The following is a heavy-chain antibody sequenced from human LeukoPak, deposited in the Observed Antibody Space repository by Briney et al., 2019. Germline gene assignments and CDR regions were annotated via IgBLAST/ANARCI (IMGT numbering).Heavy chain of an antibody. V-gene: IGHV3-21*01. Sequence: PGGSLRLSCAASGFTFSSYSMNWVRQAPGKGLEWVSSISSSSSYIYYADSVKGRFTISRDNAKNSLYLQMNSLRAEDTAVYYCGRSTPVGGYDDYWRQGTLVTVSS. CDR1: GFTFSSYS. CDR3: GRSTPVGGYDDY. J-gene: IGHJ4*02. CDR2: ISSSSSYI. D-gene: IGHD5-12*01.